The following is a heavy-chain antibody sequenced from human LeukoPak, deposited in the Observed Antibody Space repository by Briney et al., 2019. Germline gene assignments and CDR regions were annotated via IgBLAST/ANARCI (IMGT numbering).Heavy chain of an antibody. CDR1: GFTFSSYA. CDR3: ARVLGSYNWNDVDYFDY. CDR2: ISGSGGST. Sequence: GGSLRLSCAASGFTFSSYAMSWVRQAPGKGLEWVSAISGSGGSTYYADSVKGRFTISRDNSKNTLYLQMNSLRAEDTAVYYCARVLGSYNWNDVDYFDYWGQGTLVTVSS. V-gene: IGHV3-23*01. J-gene: IGHJ4*02. D-gene: IGHD1-20*01.